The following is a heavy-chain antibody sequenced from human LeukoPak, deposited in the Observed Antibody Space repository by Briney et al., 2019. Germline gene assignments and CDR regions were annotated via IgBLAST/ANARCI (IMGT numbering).Heavy chain of an antibody. CDR1: GFTFSSYA. V-gene: IGHV3-23*01. CDR2: ISGSGGST. CDR3: AKDLGGYSSSWYRGDAFDI. J-gene: IGHJ3*02. Sequence: GGSLRLSCAASGFTFSSYAMSWVRQAPGKGLEWVSAISGSGGSTYYADSVKGRFTISRDNSKNTLYLQMNSLRAEDTAVYYCAKDLGGYSSSWYRGDAFDIWGQGTMVTVSS. D-gene: IGHD6-13*01.